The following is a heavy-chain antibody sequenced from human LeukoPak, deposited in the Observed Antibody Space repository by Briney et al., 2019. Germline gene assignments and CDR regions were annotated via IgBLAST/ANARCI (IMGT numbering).Heavy chain of an antibody. J-gene: IGHJ3*02. V-gene: IGHV4-39*07. Sequence: PSETLSLTCTVSGGSISSSSYYWGGMRQPPGKGVEGIGSIYYSGTTYYHPSIKSRVTISVDTSKNQFSLKLSSVTAADTAVYYWTSPAGGAFDSWGQGTMVTVSS. CDR2: IYYSGTT. D-gene: IGHD6-25*01. CDR1: GGSISSSSYY. CDR3: TSPAGGAFDS.